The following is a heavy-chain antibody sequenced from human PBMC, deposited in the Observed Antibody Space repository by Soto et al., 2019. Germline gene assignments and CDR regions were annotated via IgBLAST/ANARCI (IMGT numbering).Heavy chain of an antibody. Sequence: WASVKVSCKASGYTFTGYYMHWVRQAPGQGLEWMGWINPNSGGTNYAQKFQGRVTMTRDTSISTAYMELSRLRSDDTAVYYCARALYYYDSSGPKSDAFDIWGQGTMVTVSS. V-gene: IGHV1-2*02. J-gene: IGHJ3*02. D-gene: IGHD3-22*01. CDR2: INPNSGGT. CDR1: GYTFTGYY. CDR3: ARALYYYDSSGPKSDAFDI.